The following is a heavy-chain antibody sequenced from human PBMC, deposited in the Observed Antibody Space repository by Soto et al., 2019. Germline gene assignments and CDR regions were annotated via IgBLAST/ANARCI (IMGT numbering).Heavy chain of an antibody. D-gene: IGHD3-3*01. Sequence: SXTLSLTCAVYGGSFRGYYWSWIRQPPVKGLEWIGEINHSGSTNYNPSLKSRVTISVDTSKNQFSLKLSSVTAADTAVYYCARGRSVLRFLEWLFWWFDPWGQGTLVTVS. CDR1: GGSFRGYY. J-gene: IGHJ5*02. V-gene: IGHV4-34*01. CDR3: ARGRSVLRFLEWLFWWFDP. CDR2: INHSGST.